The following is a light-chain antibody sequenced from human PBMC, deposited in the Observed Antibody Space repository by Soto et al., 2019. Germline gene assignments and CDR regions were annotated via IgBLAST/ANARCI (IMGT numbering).Light chain of an antibody. Sequence: EIVLTQSPATLSLSPGERATLSCRASQSVSSYLAWYQQKPGQAPRLLIYDASNRATGIPARFSGSGSGTDFTLTISDLEPEDFAVYYCQQRSNWPPYTFGQETKLEIK. CDR3: QQRSNWPPYT. CDR2: DAS. CDR1: QSVSSY. J-gene: IGKJ2*01. V-gene: IGKV3-11*01.